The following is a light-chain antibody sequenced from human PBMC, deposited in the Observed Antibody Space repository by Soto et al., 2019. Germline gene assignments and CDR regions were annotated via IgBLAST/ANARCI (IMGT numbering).Light chain of an antibody. Sequence: EIVMTQSPATLSVSPGEGATLSCRASQSVRSDLAWYQHKPGLAPRLLIYGVSTRATGIPVRFSGSGSGTEFTLSISSLEPEDIAVYYCQERSRWPRATFGGGTKVEMK. J-gene: IGKJ4*01. CDR2: GVS. CDR3: QERSRWPRAT. V-gene: IGKV3-15*01. CDR1: QSVRSD.